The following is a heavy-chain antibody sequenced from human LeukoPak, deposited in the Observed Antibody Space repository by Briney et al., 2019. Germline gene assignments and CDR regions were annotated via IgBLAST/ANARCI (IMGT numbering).Heavy chain of an antibody. D-gene: IGHD3-22*01. Sequence: GGSLRLSCAASGFTFSSYWMNWVRQAPGKGLVCVSRINSDGNSTIYADSVKGRFTISRDNAKNTLYLQMNSLRAGDTAVYYCARATYYYDSSGLEFFDYWGQGTLVTVSS. V-gene: IGHV3-74*01. CDR1: GFTFSSYW. CDR2: INSDGNST. J-gene: IGHJ4*02. CDR3: ARATYYYDSSGLEFFDY.